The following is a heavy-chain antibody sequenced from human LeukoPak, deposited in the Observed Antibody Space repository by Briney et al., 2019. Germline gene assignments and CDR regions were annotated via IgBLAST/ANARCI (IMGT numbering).Heavy chain of an antibody. V-gene: IGHV3-23*01. Sequence: PGGSLRLSCAASGFTFSSYAMSWVRQAPGKGLEWVSAISGSGGSTYYADSVKGRFTISRDNSKNTLYLQMNSLRAEDTAVYYCAKDVTILARATPTFDYWGQGTLVTVSS. J-gene: IGHJ4*02. CDR3: AKDVTILARATPTFDY. CDR1: GFTFSSYA. D-gene: IGHD4-23*01. CDR2: ISGSGGST.